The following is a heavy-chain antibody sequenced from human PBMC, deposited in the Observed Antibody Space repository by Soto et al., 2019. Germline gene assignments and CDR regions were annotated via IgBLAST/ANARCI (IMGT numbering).Heavy chain of an antibody. CDR1: GFTFSSYW. D-gene: IGHD3-22*01. CDR2: INSDGSST. J-gene: IGHJ4*02. V-gene: IGHV3-74*01. CDR3: ARDLGQYYDSSGYYVVGFYFDY. Sequence: GGSLRLSCAASGFTFSSYWMHWVRQAPGKGLVWVSRINSDGSSTSYADSVKGRFTISRDNAKNTLYLQMNSLRAEDTAVYYCARDLGQYYDSSGYYVVGFYFDYWGQGTLVTVSS.